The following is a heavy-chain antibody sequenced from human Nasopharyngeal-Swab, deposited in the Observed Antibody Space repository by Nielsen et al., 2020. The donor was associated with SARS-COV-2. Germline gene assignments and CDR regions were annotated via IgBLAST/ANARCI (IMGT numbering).Heavy chain of an antibody. V-gene: IGHV1-69*06. Sequence: SVKVSCKASGGTFSSYAISWVRQAPGQGLEWMGGIIPIFGTANYAQKFQGRVTITADKSTSTAYMELSSLRSEDTAVYYCAKRGCSSTSCYLDYWGQGTLVTVSS. CDR3: AKRGCSSTSCYLDY. CDR2: IIPIFGTA. J-gene: IGHJ4*02. D-gene: IGHD2-2*01. CDR1: GGTFSSYA.